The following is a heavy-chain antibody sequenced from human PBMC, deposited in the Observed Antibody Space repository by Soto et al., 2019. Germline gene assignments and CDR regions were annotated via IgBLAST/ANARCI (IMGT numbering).Heavy chain of an antibody. Sequence: QVQLQESGPGLVKPSETLSLICTVSGGSVSSASYFWSWIRQPPGKGLEWIGYINYGGTTKYSPSLKSRVTISVDTSQNQFSLTLSSVTAADTAVYYCARVRPITYYSEGGGYPPNWFDPWGQGTLVTVSS. V-gene: IGHV4-61*01. CDR2: INYGGTT. CDR3: ARVRPITYYSEGGGYPPNWFDP. CDR1: GGSVSSASYF. D-gene: IGHD3-22*01. J-gene: IGHJ5*02.